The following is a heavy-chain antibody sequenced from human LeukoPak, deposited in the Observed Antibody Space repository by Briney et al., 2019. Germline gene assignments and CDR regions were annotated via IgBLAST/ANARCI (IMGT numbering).Heavy chain of an antibody. CDR1: GFTFNSSG. CDR3: AKADGHYYFDY. J-gene: IGHJ4*02. CDR2: IWYDGSQK. V-gene: IGHV3-33*06. D-gene: IGHD5-24*01. Sequence: PGGSLRLSCAASGFTFNSSGIHWVRQAPGKGLEWVAVIWYDGSQKYYRGSVKGRFTISRDNSKNTVYLQMNSLRVEDAAIYYCAKADGHYYFDYWGQGTLVTVSS.